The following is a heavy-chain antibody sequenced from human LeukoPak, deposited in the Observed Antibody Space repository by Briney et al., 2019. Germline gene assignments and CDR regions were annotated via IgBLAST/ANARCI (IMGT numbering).Heavy chain of an antibody. V-gene: IGHV3-33*01. J-gene: IGHJ4*02. Sequence: GGSLRLSCAASGFTFSSYGMHWVRQAPGKGLEWVAVIWYDGSNKYYADSVKGRFTISRDNAKNSLYLQMDSLRAEDTAVYYCARGPPTDYWGQGTLVTVSS. D-gene: IGHD4-17*01. CDR3: ARGPPTDY. CDR2: IWYDGSNK. CDR1: GFTFSSYG.